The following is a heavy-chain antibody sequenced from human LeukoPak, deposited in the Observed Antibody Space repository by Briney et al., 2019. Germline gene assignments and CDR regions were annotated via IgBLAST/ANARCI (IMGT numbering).Heavy chain of an antibody. CDR1: GFTFGAYA. Sequence: GGSLRLSCTASGFTFGAYAMSWFRQAPGKGLEWVGFIRSKAYGGTTEYAASVKGRFTISRDDSKSIAYLQMNSLKTEDTAVYYCTGAPYGDYSDYWGQGTLVTVSS. J-gene: IGHJ4*02. D-gene: IGHD4-17*01. CDR3: TGAPYGDYSDY. V-gene: IGHV3-49*03. CDR2: IRSKAYGGTT.